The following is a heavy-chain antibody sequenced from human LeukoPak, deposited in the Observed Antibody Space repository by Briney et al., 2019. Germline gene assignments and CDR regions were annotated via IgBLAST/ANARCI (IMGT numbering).Heavy chain of an antibody. V-gene: IGHV3-23*01. CDR1: EFSVGSNY. CDR2: ISGSGGST. CDR3: AKDSSDDYFDY. J-gene: IGHJ4*02. Sequence: GGSLRLSCAASEFSVGSNYMSWVRQAPGKGLEWVSGISGSGGSTYYADSVKGRFTISRDNSKNTLYLQMNSLGAEDTAVYYCAKDSSDDYFDYWGQGTLVTVSS. D-gene: IGHD6-13*01.